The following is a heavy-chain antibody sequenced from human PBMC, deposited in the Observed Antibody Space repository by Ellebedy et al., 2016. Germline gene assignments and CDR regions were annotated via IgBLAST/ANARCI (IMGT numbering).Heavy chain of an antibody. CDR1: GFTFSNAW. Sequence: LSLTCAASGFTFSNAWMHWVRQAPGKGLEWVGRIKSKTDGGAADYAAPVKGRFTISRDDSKNTLYLQMNSLKTEDTAVYFCTTVYRYNYDSVWGQGTLVTVSS. D-gene: IGHD5-18*01. J-gene: IGHJ4*02. CDR3: TTVYRYNYDSV. V-gene: IGHV3-15*01. CDR2: IKSKTDGGAA.